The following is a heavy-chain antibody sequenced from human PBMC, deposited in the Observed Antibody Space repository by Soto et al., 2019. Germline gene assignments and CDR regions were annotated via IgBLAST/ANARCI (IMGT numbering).Heavy chain of an antibody. CDR3: ARHVGRNYDILTGYSPLDY. D-gene: IGHD3-9*01. J-gene: IGHJ4*02. Sequence: GGSLRLSCSASGFSFSKYAMIWVRQAPGKGQEWVSGIYGSGSTKDYAASVKGRFTISRDNSKNTVYLEMNNLRAEDTAMYYCARHVGRNYDILTGYSPLDYWGQGTLVTVSS. V-gene: IGHV3-23*05. CDR1: GFSFSKYA. CDR2: IYGSGSTK.